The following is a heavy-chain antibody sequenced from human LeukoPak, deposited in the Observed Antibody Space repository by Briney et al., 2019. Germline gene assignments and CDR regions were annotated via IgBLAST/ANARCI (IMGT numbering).Heavy chain of an antibody. Sequence: GESLQISCKGSEYSFTNYWIAWVRQLPGKGLEWMGIIYPGDSDTRYSPSFQGQVTISADKSISTAYLQWSSLKASDTAMYYCARLRDGNYYYGMDVWGQGTTVTVSS. D-gene: IGHD5-24*01. CDR1: EYSFTNYW. CDR2: IYPGDSDT. CDR3: ARLRDGNYYYGMDV. J-gene: IGHJ6*02. V-gene: IGHV5-51*01.